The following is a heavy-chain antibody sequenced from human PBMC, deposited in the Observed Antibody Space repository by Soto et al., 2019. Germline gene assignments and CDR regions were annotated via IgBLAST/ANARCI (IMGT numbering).Heavy chain of an antibody. V-gene: IGHV3-53*01. CDR2: IKSGGST. CDR3: ARPLPPYGGMGFDY. J-gene: IGHJ4*02. CDR1: GFTVNNIY. D-gene: IGHD4-17*01. Sequence: PGGSLRLSCAASGFTVNNIYMSWVRQAPGKGLECVSAIKSGGSTYYADSVKGRFTISRDNSENTLWLQMDRLRAEDTAVYYCARPLPPYGGMGFDYWGQGTLVTVSS.